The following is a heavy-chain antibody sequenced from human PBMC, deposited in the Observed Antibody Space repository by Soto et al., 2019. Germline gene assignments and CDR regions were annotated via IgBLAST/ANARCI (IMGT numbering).Heavy chain of an antibody. CDR2: INAGNGNT. Sequence: QVQLVQSGAEVKKPGASVKVSCKASGYTFTSYAVHWVRQAPGQRLEWMGWINAGNGNTKYSQKFKGRVTITRDTADRTDYMELSSLRSADTAVYYCAGHYAGIYWFDPWGQGTLVTVSS. CDR1: GYTFTSYA. J-gene: IGHJ5*02. D-gene: IGHD4-17*01. V-gene: IGHV1-3*01. CDR3: AGHYAGIYWFDP.